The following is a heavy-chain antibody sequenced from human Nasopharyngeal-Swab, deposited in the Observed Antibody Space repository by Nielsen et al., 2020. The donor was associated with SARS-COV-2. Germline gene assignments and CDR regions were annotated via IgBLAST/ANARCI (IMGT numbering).Heavy chain of an antibody. J-gene: IGHJ5*02. D-gene: IGHD2-15*01. Sequence: VRQAPGKGLEWVAVIWYDGSNKYYADSVKGRFTISRDNSKNTLYLQVNSLRAEDTAVYYCARASKFFLGYCSGGSCYKNWFDPWGQGTLVTVSS. CDR3: ARASKFFLGYCSGGSCYKNWFDP. CDR2: IWYDGSNK. V-gene: IGHV3-33*01.